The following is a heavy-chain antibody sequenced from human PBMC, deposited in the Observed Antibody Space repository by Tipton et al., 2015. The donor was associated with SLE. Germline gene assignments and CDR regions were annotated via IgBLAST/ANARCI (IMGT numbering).Heavy chain of an antibody. CDR2: IIPIFGTA. J-gene: IGHJ4*02. CDR3: ARGRAMVRGVIGYFVY. CDR1: GGTFSSYA. D-gene: IGHD3-10*01. V-gene: IGHV1-69*01. Sequence: QSGPEVKKPGSSVKVSCKASGGTFSSYAISWVRQAPGQGLEWMGGIIPIFGTANYAQKFQGRVTITADESTSTAYMELSSLRSEDAAVYYCARGRAMVRGVIGYFVYWGQGTLVTVSS.